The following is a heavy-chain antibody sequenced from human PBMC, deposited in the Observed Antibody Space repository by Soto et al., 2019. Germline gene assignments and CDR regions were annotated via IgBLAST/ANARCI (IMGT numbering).Heavy chain of an antibody. J-gene: IGHJ4*02. CDR3: TTALILGGFYFDY. D-gene: IGHD3-16*01. V-gene: IGHV3-15*07. CDR2: IKSKTDGGTT. CDR1: GFTFSNAW. Sequence: GGSLRLSCAASGFTFSNAWMNWVRQAPGKGLEWVGRIKSKTDGGTTDYAAPVKGRFTISRDDSKNTLYLQMNSLKTEDTAVYYCTTALILGGFYFDYWGQGTLVTVSS.